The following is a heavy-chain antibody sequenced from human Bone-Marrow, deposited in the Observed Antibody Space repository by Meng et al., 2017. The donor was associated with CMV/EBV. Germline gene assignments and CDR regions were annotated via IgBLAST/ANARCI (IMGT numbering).Heavy chain of an antibody. CDR3: ARGDTPYYYDSSGYRKVFDY. Sequence: GESLKISCAASGFTFSDYYMSWIRQAPGKGLEWVAVISYDGSNKYYADSVKGRFTISRDNSKNTLYLQMNSLRAEDTAVYYCARGDTPYYYDSSGYRKVFDYWGQGTLVTVSS. D-gene: IGHD3-22*01. CDR1: GFTFSDYY. CDR2: ISYDGSNK. J-gene: IGHJ4*02. V-gene: IGHV3-30-3*01.